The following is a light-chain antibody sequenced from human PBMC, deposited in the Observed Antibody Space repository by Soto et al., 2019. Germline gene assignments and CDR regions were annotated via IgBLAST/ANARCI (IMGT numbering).Light chain of an antibody. J-gene: IGLJ1*01. CDR2: EVS. Sequence: QSALTQPASVSGSPGQSITISCTGTSSDVGGYDYVSWYQQYPGKAPKPIIYEVSNRPSGVSNRFSGSKSGDTASLTISGLRAEDEADYYCSSYSSSSTFYVFGGGTKVTVL. V-gene: IGLV2-14*01. CDR3: SSYSSSSTFYV. CDR1: SSDVGGYDY.